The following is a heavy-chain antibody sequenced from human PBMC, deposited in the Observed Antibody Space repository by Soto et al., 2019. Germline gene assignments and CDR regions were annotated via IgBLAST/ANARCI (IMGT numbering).Heavy chain of an antibody. D-gene: IGHD5-18*01. V-gene: IGHV4-31*01. CDR3: ARDPGVYTAMAEAYWYFDL. CDR2: IYYSGST. J-gene: IGHJ2*01. Sequence: QVQLQESGPGLVKPSQTLSLTCTVSGGSISSGGYYWSWIRQHPGKGLEWIGYIYYSGSTYYNPSPKSLVTISVDTAKNQFSLKLSSVTAADTAVYYCARDPGVYTAMAEAYWYFDLWGRGTLVTVSS. CDR1: GGSISSGGYY.